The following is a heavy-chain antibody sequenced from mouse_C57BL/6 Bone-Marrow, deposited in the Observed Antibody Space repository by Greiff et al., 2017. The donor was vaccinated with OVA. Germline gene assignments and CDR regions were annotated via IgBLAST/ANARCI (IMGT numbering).Heavy chain of an antibody. V-gene: IGHV1-69*01. CDR2: IDPSDSYT. J-gene: IGHJ2*01. CDR1: GYTFTSYW. Sequence: VQLQQPGAELVMPGASVKLSCKASGYTFTSYWMHWVKQRPGHGLEWIGEIDPSDSYTNYNQKFKGKSTLTVDKSSSTAYMQLSSLTSEDSAVYYCARPGGDFDYWGQGTTLTVSS. CDR3: ARPGGDFDY.